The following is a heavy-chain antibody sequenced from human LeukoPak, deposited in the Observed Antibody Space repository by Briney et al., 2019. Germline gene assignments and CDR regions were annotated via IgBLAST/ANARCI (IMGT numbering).Heavy chain of an antibody. CDR3: AREDPQTTVPEGMDV. J-gene: IGHJ6*02. CDR2: IYYSGTT. V-gene: IGHV4-59*01. D-gene: IGHD4-17*01. CDR1: GGSISYYY. Sequence: SETLTLTCTVSGGSISYYYWSWIRQSPGKGLEWIGYIYYSGTTNYNPSLKSRVTISVDTSKNQFSLQLRSVTAADTAVYYCAREDPQTTVPEGMDVWGQGTTVTVSS.